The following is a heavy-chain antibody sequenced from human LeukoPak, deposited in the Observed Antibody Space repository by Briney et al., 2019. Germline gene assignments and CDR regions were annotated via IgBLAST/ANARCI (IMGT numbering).Heavy chain of an antibody. V-gene: IGHV3-48*03. CDR1: GFTFSSYE. J-gene: IGHJ3*02. CDR3: ARDTPSDYDSLTGYDAFDI. CDR2: ISSSGSTI. D-gene: IGHD3-9*01. Sequence: PGGSLRLSCAAAGFTFSSYEMNWVRQAPGKGLEWVSYISSSGSTIYYADSVKGRFTISRDNAKNSLYLQMNSLRAEDTAVYYCARDTPSDYDSLTGYDAFDIWGQGTMVTVSS.